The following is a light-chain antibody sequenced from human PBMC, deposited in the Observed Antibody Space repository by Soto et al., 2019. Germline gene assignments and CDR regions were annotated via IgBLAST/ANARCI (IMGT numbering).Light chain of an antibody. CDR1: QSVSSTY. Sequence: EIVLTQSPGTLSLSPGERATLSCRASQSVSSTYLAWYQKTPGQAPRIIIYGASSRATGIPDRVSGSGSGTDFTLTISRLEPEDLAVYYCQQYGSSTWTFGQGTKVDIK. V-gene: IGKV3-20*01. CDR3: QQYGSSTWT. J-gene: IGKJ1*01. CDR2: GAS.